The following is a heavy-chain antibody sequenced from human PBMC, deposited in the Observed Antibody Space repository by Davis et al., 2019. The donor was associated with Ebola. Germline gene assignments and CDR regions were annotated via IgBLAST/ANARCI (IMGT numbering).Heavy chain of an antibody. Sequence: GSLSPSCAASGFTLDCYGMHLVRQAPGKGLGWVAGISASGGTTYYPDPVKGRLTITRDNSRNILYLRMHSLKAEDTAVYYCAKDKSYSENYFDYWGQGIPVTVSS. V-gene: IGHV3-23*01. CDR3: AKDKSYSENYFDY. J-gene: IGHJ4*02. D-gene: IGHD3-22*01. CDR2: ISASGGTT. CDR1: GFTLDCYG.